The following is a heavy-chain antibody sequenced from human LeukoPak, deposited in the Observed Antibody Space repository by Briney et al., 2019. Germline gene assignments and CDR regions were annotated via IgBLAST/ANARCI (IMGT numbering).Heavy chain of an antibody. CDR3: ARSGWLAVDY. V-gene: IGHV3-48*02. Sequence: GGSLRLSCVASGFSFSDYSMNWVRLAPGKGLEWVSYISSSSNTIYYADSVKGRFTISRDNAKNSLYLQMNSLRDEDSAMYYCARSGWLAVDYWGQGTRVTVSS. D-gene: IGHD6-19*01. J-gene: IGHJ4*02. CDR1: GFSFSDYS. CDR2: ISSSSNTI.